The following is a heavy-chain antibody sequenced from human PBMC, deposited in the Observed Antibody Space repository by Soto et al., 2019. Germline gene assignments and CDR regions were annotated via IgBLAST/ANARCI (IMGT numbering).Heavy chain of an antibody. D-gene: IGHD2-2*01. Sequence: QVQLQQWGAGLLKPSETLSLTCAVYGGSFSGYYWSWIRQPPGKGLVWIGEINHSGSTNYNPSLKSRVTISVDTSKHQFSLKLSSVTAADTAVYYCARSGVGLGSWYFDLWGRGTLVTVSS. J-gene: IGHJ2*01. V-gene: IGHV4-34*01. CDR3: ARSGVGLGSWYFDL. CDR1: GGSFSGYY. CDR2: INHSGST.